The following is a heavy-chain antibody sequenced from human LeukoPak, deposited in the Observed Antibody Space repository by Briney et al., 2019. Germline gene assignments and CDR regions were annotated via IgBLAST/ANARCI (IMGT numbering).Heavy chain of an antibody. CDR3: ARHGLREGYFASGRRAGWFDP. CDR2: INHSRGT. D-gene: IGHD3-10*01. J-gene: IGHJ5*02. Sequence: AETLSLTCAVYGGSFSGYYWSWIRQPPGKGLQWIGEINHSRGTNYNPSLKSRVTISLDTSKNQFSLKLSSVTAADTAVYYCARHGLREGYFASGRRAGWFDPWDEGTLVTVSS. CDR1: GGSFSGYY. V-gene: IGHV4-34*01.